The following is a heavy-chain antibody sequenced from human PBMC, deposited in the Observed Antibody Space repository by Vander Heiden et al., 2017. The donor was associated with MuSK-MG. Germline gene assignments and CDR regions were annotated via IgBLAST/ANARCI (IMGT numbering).Heavy chain of an antibody. J-gene: IGHJ4*02. Sequence: QLQLQESGPGLVKPSETLSLTCTVSGGPISRSNYYWGWSRQPPGKGLGGIGRIDYRGSTYYYPSLKSRVTISGDTFKNQFSLKLSYVTAAETAVYCDAISSADFGLDYWGQGTLGTVAA. D-gene: IGHD3-10*01. CDR1: GGPISRSNYY. CDR2: IDYRGST. CDR3: AISSADFGLDY. V-gene: IGHV4-39*07.